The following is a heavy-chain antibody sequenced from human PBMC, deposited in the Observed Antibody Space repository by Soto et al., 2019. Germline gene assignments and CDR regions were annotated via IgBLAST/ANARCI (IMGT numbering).Heavy chain of an antibody. CDR3: ARARDIVVVPAAMPQWWFDP. Sequence: SETLSLTCTVSGGSISSGGYYWSWIRQHQGKGLEWIGYIYYRGSTYYNPSLKSRVTISVDTSKNQFSLKLSSVTAADTAVYYCARARDIVVVPAAMPQWWFDPWGQGTLVTVSS. CDR2: IYYRGST. CDR1: GGSISSGGYY. D-gene: IGHD2-2*01. J-gene: IGHJ5*02. V-gene: IGHV4-31*03.